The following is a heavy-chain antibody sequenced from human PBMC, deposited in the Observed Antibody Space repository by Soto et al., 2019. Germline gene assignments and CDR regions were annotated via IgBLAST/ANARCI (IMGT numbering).Heavy chain of an antibody. J-gene: IGHJ5*02. V-gene: IGHV3-74*03. D-gene: IGHD2-2*01. CDR3: ARGSRFGTSKPITS. CDR2: MKTDETST. CDR1: GFSFNFYW. Sequence: EVQLVESGGDLVQPGGSLRLSCAASGFSFNFYWMYWVRQAPGKGLVWVSRMKTDETSTAYADSVKGRFTISRHNAKSTLYLDMNSPREEDTAIYYCARGSRFGTSKPITSWGQGTLVTVSS.